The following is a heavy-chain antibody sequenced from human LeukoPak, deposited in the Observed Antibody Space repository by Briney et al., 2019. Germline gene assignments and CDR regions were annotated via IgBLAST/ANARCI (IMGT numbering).Heavy chain of an antibody. CDR1: GFTFSSYW. V-gene: IGHV3-74*01. Sequence: PGGSLRLSCAASGFTFSSYWMHWVRQAPGKGLVWVSRINSDGRSTNYADSVKGRFTISRDNAKNTLYLQMNSLRAEDTAVYYCAKGARYSYGAFDYWGQGTLVTVSS. CDR3: AKGARYSYGAFDY. D-gene: IGHD5-18*01. J-gene: IGHJ4*02. CDR2: INSDGRST.